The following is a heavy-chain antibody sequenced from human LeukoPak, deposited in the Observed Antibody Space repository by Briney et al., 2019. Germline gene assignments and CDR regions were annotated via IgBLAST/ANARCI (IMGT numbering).Heavy chain of an antibody. CDR2: INPNSGGT. D-gene: IGHD1-26*01. Sequence: ASVKVSCKASGYTFTGYYMHWVRQAPGQGLEWMRRINPNSGGTNYAQKFQGRVTMTRDTSISTAYMELSRLRSDDTAVYYCARDQVRRGWELLGYWGQGTLVTVSS. V-gene: IGHV1-2*06. CDR1: GYTFTGYY. J-gene: IGHJ4*02. CDR3: ARDQVRRGWELLGY.